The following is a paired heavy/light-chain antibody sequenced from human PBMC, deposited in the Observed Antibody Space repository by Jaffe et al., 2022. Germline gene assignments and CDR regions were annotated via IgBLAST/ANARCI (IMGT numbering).Heavy chain of an antibody. V-gene: IGHV1-69*02. Sequence: QVQLVQSGAEVKKPGSSVKVSCKASGGSFGSYTFHWVRQAPGQGLEWLGSILPILGGPKYSPTLQGRLMFTADKSTSTVYMQLSSLRSDDTAVYYCARRYGTLTGHYEVFDVWGQGTMVIVSS. D-gene: IGHD3-9*01. J-gene: IGHJ3*01. CDR3: ARRYGTLTGHYEVFDV. CDR2: ILPILGGP. CDR1: GGSFGSYT.
Light chain of an antibody. J-gene: IGKJ4*01. V-gene: IGKV3-20*01. CDR1: QSVSNNY. Sequence: EIVLTQSPGTLSLSPGERATLSCRGSQSVSNNYLAWYQQKPGQAPRLLIYGASRRATGIPDRFTGSGSGTDFTLTINRLEAEDFAVYYCQQYGTSPLTFGGGTKVDIK. CDR3: QQYGTSPLT. CDR2: GAS.